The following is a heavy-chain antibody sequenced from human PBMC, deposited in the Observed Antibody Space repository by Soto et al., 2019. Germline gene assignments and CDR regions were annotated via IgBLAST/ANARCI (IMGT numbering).Heavy chain of an antibody. D-gene: IGHD3-22*01. Sequence: SETLSLTCSVSGYLISSGYYWGWVRQAPGKGLEWLGSIDYSGKTYKNPSLKSRVSASVDLPQNQFSINLRSVTAADTAVYFCARDLSSGYESYYFDYWGRGTLVTVSS. CDR1: GYLISSGYY. CDR2: IDYSGKT. J-gene: IGHJ4*02. V-gene: IGHV4-38-2*02. CDR3: ARDLSSGYESYYFDY.